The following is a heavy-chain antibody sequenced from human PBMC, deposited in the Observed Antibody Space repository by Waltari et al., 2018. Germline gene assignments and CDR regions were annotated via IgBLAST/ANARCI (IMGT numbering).Heavy chain of an antibody. CDR3: ARVGRYSHGYTYYFDF. D-gene: IGHD5-18*01. CDR2: VNYSGDT. Sequence: QVQLQQWGAGLLKPSETLSLTCAVFGGSFTDHRWTWIRQPPGKGLEWIGEVNYSGDTKYRPSFKIRVAISVDMSRTEISLKLTSVTAADTAVYYCARVGRYSHGYTYYFDFWGQGALVSVSS. CDR1: GGSFTDHR. V-gene: IGHV4-34*02. J-gene: IGHJ4*02.